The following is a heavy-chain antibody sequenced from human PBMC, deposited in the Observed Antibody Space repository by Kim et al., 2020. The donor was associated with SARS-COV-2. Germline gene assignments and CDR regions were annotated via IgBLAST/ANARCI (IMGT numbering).Heavy chain of an antibody. CDR2: INHSGST. CDR1: GGSFSGYY. CDR3: ARGGVVVVPDNYYYYYGMDV. D-gene: IGHD2-2*01. J-gene: IGHJ6*02. V-gene: IGHV4-34*01. Sequence: SETLSLTCAVYGGSFSGYYWSWIRQPPGKGLEWIGEINHSGSTNYNPSLKSRVTISVDTSKNQFSLKLSSVTAADTAVYYCARGGVVVVPDNYYYYYGMDVWGQGTTVTVSS.